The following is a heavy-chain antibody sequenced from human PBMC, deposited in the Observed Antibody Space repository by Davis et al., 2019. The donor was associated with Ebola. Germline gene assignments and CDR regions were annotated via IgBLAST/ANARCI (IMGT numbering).Heavy chain of an antibody. Sequence: ASVKVSCKASGYTFTGYYMHWVRQAPGQGLEWMGIINPSGGSTSYAQKFQGRVTMTRDTSTSTVYMELSSLRSEDTAVYYCASTPSGWLRSGYFDYWGQGTLVTVSS. J-gene: IGHJ4*02. CDR1: GYTFTGYY. CDR3: ASTPSGWLRSGYFDY. D-gene: IGHD5-24*01. CDR2: INPSGGST. V-gene: IGHV1-46*01.